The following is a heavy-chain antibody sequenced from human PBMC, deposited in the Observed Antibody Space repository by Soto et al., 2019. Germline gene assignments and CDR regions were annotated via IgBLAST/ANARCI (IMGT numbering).Heavy chain of an antibody. J-gene: IGHJ4*02. CDR2: INPNSGAT. Sequence: ASVKVSCKASGYTFPGYYMHLLRQAPGQGLEWMVWINPNSGATKYAQKFQGRVTLSRDTSISTAYMELSGLRSDDTAVYYCARGGGTILAPLPWGQGTLVTVSS. D-gene: IGHD3-3*01. V-gene: IGHV1-2*02. CDR1: GYTFPGYY. CDR3: ARGGGTILAPLP.